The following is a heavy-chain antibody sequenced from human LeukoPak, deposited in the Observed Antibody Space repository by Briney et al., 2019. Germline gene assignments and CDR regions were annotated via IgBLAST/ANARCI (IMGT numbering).Heavy chain of an antibody. V-gene: IGHV1-2*02. CDR2: INPNSGGT. Sequence: ASVKVSCKASGYTFAGYYMHWVRQAPGQGLEWMGWINPNSGGTNYAQKFQGRVTMTRDTSISTAHMELSRLRSDDTAVYYRAKQNTPTNNYYDSSGYSDNDYWGQGTLVTVSS. CDR3: AKQNTPTNNYYDSSGYSDNDY. J-gene: IGHJ4*02. D-gene: IGHD3-22*01. CDR1: GYTFAGYY.